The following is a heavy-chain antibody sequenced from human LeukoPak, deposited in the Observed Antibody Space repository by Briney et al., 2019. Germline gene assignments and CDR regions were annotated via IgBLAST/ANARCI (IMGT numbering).Heavy chain of an antibody. CDR3: ARGNYYDSSGYYFHYGMDV. V-gene: IGHV1-46*01. CDR1: GYTFTSYY. CDR2: INPSGGST. J-gene: IGHJ6*02. Sequence: ASVKVSCKAPGYTFTSYYMHWVRQAPGQGLEWMGIINPSGGSTSYAQKFQGRVTMTRDTSTSTVYMELSSLRSEDTAVYYCARGNYYDSSGYYFHYGMDVWGQGTTVTVSS. D-gene: IGHD3-22*01.